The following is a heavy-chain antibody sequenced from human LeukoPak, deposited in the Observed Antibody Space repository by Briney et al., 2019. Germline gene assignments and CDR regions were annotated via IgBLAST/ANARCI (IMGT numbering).Heavy chain of an antibody. CDR1: GYTFASYG. Sequence: ASVKVSCRATGYTFASYGISWVRQAPGQGLEWMGWISSNSDNTNYAQKLQGRVTMTTDTSTSTAYMELRSLRSDDTALYFCARDWGSIKVIADYWGQGTLVTVSS. J-gene: IGHJ4*02. D-gene: IGHD7-27*01. V-gene: IGHV1-18*01. CDR3: ARDWGSIKVIADY. CDR2: ISSNSDNT.